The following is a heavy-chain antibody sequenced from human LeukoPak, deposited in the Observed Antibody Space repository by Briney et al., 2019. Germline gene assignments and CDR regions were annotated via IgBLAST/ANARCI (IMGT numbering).Heavy chain of an antibody. V-gene: IGHV3-21*01. CDR3: ATDLGHRYGYYFDY. J-gene: IGHJ4*02. CDR1: GFIFSSYS. CDR2: ISSSSGYT. Sequence: GGSLRLSCAASGFIFSSYSMNWVRQAPGKGLEWVSSISSSSGYTYYADSVKGRSTISRDNAKKSLYLLMNSLRAEDTAVYYCATDLGHRYGYYFDYWGQGTLVTVSS. D-gene: IGHD5-18*01.